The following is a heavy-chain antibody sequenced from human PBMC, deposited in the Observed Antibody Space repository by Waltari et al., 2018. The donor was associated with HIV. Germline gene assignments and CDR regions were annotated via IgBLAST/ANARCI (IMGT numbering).Heavy chain of an antibody. D-gene: IGHD3-9*01. Sequence: QVQLRESGPGLVKPSETLSLTCTVSGGSVSSGTYYWSWIRQPPGKGLEWIGYIYYSGSTKYNPALKSRVTISVDTSKNHFSLKLTSVAAADTAVYYCARLVLVGYSRYYFDSWGQGTLVTVSS. CDR1: GGSVSSGTYY. CDR3: ARLVLVGYSRYYFDS. J-gene: IGHJ4*02. V-gene: IGHV4-61*01. CDR2: IYYSGST.